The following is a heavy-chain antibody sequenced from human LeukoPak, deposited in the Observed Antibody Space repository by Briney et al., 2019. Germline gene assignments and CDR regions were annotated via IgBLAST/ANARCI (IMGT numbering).Heavy chain of an antibody. CDR1: GFTFSNRA. CDR2: ISDDGRNK. D-gene: IGHD3-9*01. V-gene: IGHV3-30*04. CDR3: ARGQEVDYDILTGHIDI. Sequence: PGGSLRLSCAASGFTFSNRAMHWVRQAPGRGLEWVAVISDDGRNKYYADSVKGRFTISRDNSKNTLYLQMNSLRAEDTAVYYCARGQEVDYDILTGHIDIWGQGTMVTVSS. J-gene: IGHJ3*02.